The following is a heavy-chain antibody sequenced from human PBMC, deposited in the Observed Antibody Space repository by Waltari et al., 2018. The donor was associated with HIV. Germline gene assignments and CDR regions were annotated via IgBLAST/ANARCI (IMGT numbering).Heavy chain of an antibody. V-gene: IGHV4-59*01. D-gene: IGHD3-10*01. CDR1: GGPITSDY. CDR3: ATKLSGKGWFDP. J-gene: IGHJ5*02. Sequence: QVQLQESGPGLVKPSETLSLTCTVSGGPITSDYWSWIRQPPGKGLEWIGYVSYSGNTNYNPSLKRRVTISVDTSKDQFSLKLSSVTAADTAVYYCATKLSGKGWFDPWGQGTLVTVSS. CDR2: VSYSGNT.